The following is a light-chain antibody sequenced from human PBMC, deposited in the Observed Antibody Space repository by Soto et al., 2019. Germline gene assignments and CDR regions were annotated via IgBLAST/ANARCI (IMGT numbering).Light chain of an antibody. CDR1: SSDVGSYNL. J-gene: IGLJ7*01. CDR3: CSYAGSGTFYAV. Sequence: QSALTQPASVSGSPGQSITISCTGTSSDVGSYNLVSWYQQHPGKPPKLMIYEVHKRPSGVSDRFSGSKSGNTASLTISGLQAEDEADYYCCSYAGSGTFYAVFGGGTKLTVL. V-gene: IGLV2-23*02. CDR2: EVH.